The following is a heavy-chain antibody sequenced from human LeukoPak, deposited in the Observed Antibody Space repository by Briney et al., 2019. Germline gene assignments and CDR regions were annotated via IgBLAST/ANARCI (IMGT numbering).Heavy chain of an antibody. CDR3: AKDPNGDYIGTFDI. V-gene: IGHV3-23*01. J-gene: IGHJ3*02. D-gene: IGHD4-17*01. CDR2: ISGSGGST. CDR1: KFNFKSYG. Sequence: GGSLRLSCATSKFNFKSYGLTWVRQAPGKGLEWVSSISGSGGSTQYAASVQGRFTISRDNSKNTLYLQMNSVRAEDTAVYYCAKDPNGDYIGTFDIWGQGTMVTVSS.